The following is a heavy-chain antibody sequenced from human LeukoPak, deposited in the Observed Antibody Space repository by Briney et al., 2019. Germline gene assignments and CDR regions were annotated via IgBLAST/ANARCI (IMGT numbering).Heavy chain of an antibody. CDR3: AREYRYSGYVDY. V-gene: IGHV1-69*05. Sequence: SVKVSCKASGGTFSSYAISWVRQAPGQGLEWMGRIIPIFGTANYAQKFQGRVTITTDESTSTAYMELSSLRSEDTAVCYCAREYRYSGYVDYWGQGTLVTVSS. CDR1: GGTFSSYA. D-gene: IGHD5-12*01. J-gene: IGHJ4*02. CDR2: IIPIFGTA.